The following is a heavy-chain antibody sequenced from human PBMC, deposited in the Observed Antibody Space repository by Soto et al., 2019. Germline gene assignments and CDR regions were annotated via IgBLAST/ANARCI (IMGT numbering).Heavy chain of an antibody. D-gene: IGHD3-22*01. CDR1: GGSISSGGYS. CDR3: ARTTYDSGFDY. V-gene: IGHV4-30-2*01. CDR2: IYHSGST. J-gene: IGHJ4*02. Sequence: SETLSLTCAVSGGSISSGGYSWSWIRQPPGKGLEWIGYIYHSGSTYYNPSLKSRVTISVDRSKNQFSLKLSSVTAADTAVYYCARTTYDSGFDYWGQGTLVTVSS.